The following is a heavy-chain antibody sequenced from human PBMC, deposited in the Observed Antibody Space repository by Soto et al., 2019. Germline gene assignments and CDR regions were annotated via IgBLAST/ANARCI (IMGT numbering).Heavy chain of an antibody. V-gene: IGHV3-48*02. CDR1: GFTFSTSS. Sequence: SGGSLILSCAASGFTFSTSSMNWVRQAPGKGLEWVSYISSGGTTIYYADSVKGRFTISRDNAKNSLYLQMHSLRDEDTAVYYCARRSCTDGVCPWGQGTLVTVSS. CDR3: ARRSCTDGVCP. J-gene: IGHJ5*02. CDR2: ISSGGTTI. D-gene: IGHD2-8*01.